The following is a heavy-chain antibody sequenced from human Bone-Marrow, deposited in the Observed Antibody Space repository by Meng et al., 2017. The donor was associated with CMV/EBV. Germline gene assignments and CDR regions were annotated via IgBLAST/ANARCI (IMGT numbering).Heavy chain of an antibody. CDR1: GGTFSSYA. V-gene: IGHV1-69*05. Sequence: SVKVSCKASGGTFSSYAISWVRQAPGQGLEWMGGIIPIFGTANYAQKFQGRVTITTDESTSTAYMELSSLRSEDTAVYYCARGEDPYSSSWVPYGMDFWGQGTTVTVSS. J-gene: IGHJ6*02. D-gene: IGHD6-13*01. CDR3: ARGEDPYSSSWVPYGMDF. CDR2: IIPIFGTA.